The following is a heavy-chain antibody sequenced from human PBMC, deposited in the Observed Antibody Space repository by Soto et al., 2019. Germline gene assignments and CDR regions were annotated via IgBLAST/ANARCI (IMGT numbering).Heavy chain of an antibody. V-gene: IGHV1-46*01. J-gene: IGHJ6*02. Sequence: ASVKVSCKASGYTFTSYYMHWVRQAPGQGLEWMGIINPSGGSTSYAQKFQGRVTMTRDTSTSTVYMELSSLRSEDTAVYYCAREGTTMVRGVITLEDYYGMDVWGQGTTVTVSS. D-gene: IGHD3-10*01. CDR3: AREGTTMVRGVITLEDYYGMDV. CDR2: INPSGGST. CDR1: GYTFTSYY.